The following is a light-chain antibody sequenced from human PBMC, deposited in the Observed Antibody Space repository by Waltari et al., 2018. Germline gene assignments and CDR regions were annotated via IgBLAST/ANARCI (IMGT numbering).Light chain of an antibody. CDR2: DGY. CDR3: QQRRTWAPLYT. V-gene: IGKV3-11*01. CDR1: QSISSY. Sequence: EVVLTQSPATLSLSPGERATLSCRASQSISSYLAWYQQKPGQAPRLLIFDGYKWAPGIRVRFSGSGSGTDFAFTISSLGPEDVAVDYCQQRRTWAPLYTFGQGTKLEIK. J-gene: IGKJ2*01.